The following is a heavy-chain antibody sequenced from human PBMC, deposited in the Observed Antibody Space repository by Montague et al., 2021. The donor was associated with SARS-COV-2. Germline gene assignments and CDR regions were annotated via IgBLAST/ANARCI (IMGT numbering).Heavy chain of an antibody. V-gene: IGHV4-61*02. CDR3: ARVGVGTMVRGVIPAYYYYGMDV. CDR1: GGSISSGSYY. J-gene: IGHJ6*02. CDR2: IYTSGST. Sequence: TLSLTCTVSGGSISSGSYYWSWIRQPAGKGLEWIGRIYTSGSTNYNPSLKSRVTISVDTSKNQFSLRLSSVTAADTAVYYCARVGVGTMVRGVIPAYYYYGMDVWGQGTKGTVSS. D-gene: IGHD3-10*01.